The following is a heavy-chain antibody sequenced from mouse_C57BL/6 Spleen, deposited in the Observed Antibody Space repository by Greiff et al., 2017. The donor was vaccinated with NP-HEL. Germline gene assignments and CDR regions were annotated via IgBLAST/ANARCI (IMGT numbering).Heavy chain of an antibody. V-gene: IGHV1-64*01. CDR1: GYTFTSYW. CDR2: IHPNSGST. D-gene: IGHD2-4*01. CDR3: ARWGVYDYDEAYYYAMDY. J-gene: IGHJ4*01. Sequence: QVQLQQPGAELVKPGASVKLSCKASGYTFTSYWMHWVKQRPGQGLEWIGMIHPNSGSTNYNEKFKSKATLTVDKSSSTAYMQLSSLTSEDSAVYYCARWGVYDYDEAYYYAMDYWGQGTSVTVSS.